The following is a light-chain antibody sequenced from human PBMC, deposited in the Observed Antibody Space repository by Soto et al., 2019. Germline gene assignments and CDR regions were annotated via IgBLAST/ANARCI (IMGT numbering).Light chain of an antibody. J-gene: IGLJ2*01. Sequence: QSALTQPASVSRSPGQSITISCTGTSSDVGGYNYVSWYQQHPGKAPKLMIYDVSNRPSGVSNRFSGSKSGNTASLTISGLQAEDGADYYCSSYTSSSTLEVFGGGTKLTVL. CDR3: SSYTSSSTLEV. V-gene: IGLV2-14*01. CDR1: SSDVGGYNY. CDR2: DVS.